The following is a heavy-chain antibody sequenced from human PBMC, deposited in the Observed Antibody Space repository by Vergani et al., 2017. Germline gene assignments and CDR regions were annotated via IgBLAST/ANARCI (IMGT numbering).Heavy chain of an antibody. CDR3: ARDLSGLPWD. J-gene: IGHJ4*02. CDR2: LSTSGNII. D-gene: IGHD3-10*01. V-gene: IGHV3-48*01. Sequence: EVQLVESGGGLVQPGGSLRLSCVVSGFTLSSYSMHWVRQAPGKGLEWIAYLSTSGNIIYYSDSVRGRFTISRDTAKNSVFLHMNSLAAEDTAVYYCARDLSGLPWDWGQGTLVSVSS. CDR1: GFTLSSYS.